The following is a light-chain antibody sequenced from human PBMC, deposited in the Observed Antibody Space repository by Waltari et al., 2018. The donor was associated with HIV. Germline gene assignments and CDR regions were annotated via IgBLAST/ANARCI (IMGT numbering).Light chain of an antibody. V-gene: IGLV9-49*03. CDR3: GSAQGTGDHFVYV. CDR2: VGTDGILK. J-gene: IGLJ1*01. CDR1: SGYDNSD. Sequence: QPVLTQAPSASASLGASVTLTCTLSSGYDNSDVDWYQQRPGRGPRFVIRVGTDGILKSKWDDVPDRVSGSGSGLNRFLTINDLQPQDESDFYCGSAQGTGDHFVYVFGTGTNVIVL.